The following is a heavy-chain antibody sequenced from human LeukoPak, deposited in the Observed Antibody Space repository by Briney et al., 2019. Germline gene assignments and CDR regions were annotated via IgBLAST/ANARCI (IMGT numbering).Heavy chain of an antibody. CDR1: GFTFSSYS. D-gene: IGHD6-6*01. Sequence: GGSLRLSCTASGFTFSSYSLNWVRQAPGKGLEWVSSVSTGSNYIYYADSVKGRFTISRDNSKNTLYLQMNSLRAEDTAVYYCAKERGIGSSLSGYFDYWGQGTLVTVSS. J-gene: IGHJ4*02. CDR3: AKERGIGSSLSGYFDY. V-gene: IGHV3-21*01. CDR2: VSTGSNYI.